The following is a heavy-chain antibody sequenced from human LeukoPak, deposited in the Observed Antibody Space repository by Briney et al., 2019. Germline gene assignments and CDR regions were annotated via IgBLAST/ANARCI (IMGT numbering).Heavy chain of an antibody. CDR2: INHSGST. Sequence: SETLSLTCAVCGGSFSGYYWSWIRQPPGKGLEWIGEINHSGSTNYNPSLKSRVTISVDTSKNQFSLKLSSVTAADTAVYYCARALWGYYGSGRAFDYWGQGTLVTVSS. V-gene: IGHV4-34*01. D-gene: IGHD3-10*01. J-gene: IGHJ4*02. CDR3: ARALWGYYGSGRAFDY. CDR1: GGSFSGYY.